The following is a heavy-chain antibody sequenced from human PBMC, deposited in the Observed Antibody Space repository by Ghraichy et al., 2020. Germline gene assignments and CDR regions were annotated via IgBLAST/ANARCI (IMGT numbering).Heavy chain of an antibody. Sequence: GGSLRLSCVGSGFSFGGYNMNWVRPSPGKGLEWVAYISTSSRSIFYADSVKGRFTVSRDNVKNSLSLQMSSLRNEDTAVYYCARASRVVRFYYYDGMDVWGQGTTVTVSS. CDR2: ISTSSRSI. J-gene: IGHJ6*02. D-gene: IGHD2-21*01. V-gene: IGHV3-48*02. CDR1: GFSFGGYN. CDR3: ARASRVVRFYYYDGMDV.